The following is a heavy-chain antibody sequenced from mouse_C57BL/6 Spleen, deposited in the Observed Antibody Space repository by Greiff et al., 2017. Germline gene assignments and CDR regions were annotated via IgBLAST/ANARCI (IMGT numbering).Heavy chain of an antibody. J-gene: IGHJ2*01. CDR1: GYTFTDYE. V-gene: IGHV1-15*01. CDR2: IDPETGGT. D-gene: IGHD1-1*01. Sequence: LQESGAELVRPGASVTLSCKASGYTFTDYEMHWVKQTPVHGLEWIGAIDPETGGTAYNQKFKGKAILTADKSSSTAYMELRSLTSEDSAVYYCTLLRDWEVDYWGQGTTLTVSS. CDR3: TLLRDWEVDY.